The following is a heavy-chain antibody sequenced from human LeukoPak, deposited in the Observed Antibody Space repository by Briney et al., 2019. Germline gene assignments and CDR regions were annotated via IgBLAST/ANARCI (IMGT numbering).Heavy chain of an antibody. D-gene: IGHD3-10*01. CDR1: GFTVSSNY. CDR2: IYSGGST. V-gene: IGHV3-53*01. Sequence: GGSLRLSCAASGFTVSSNYMSWVRQAPGKGLEWVSVIYSGGSTYYADSVKGRLTISRDNSKNTLYLQMNSLRAEDTAVYYCARRPSGRDYYYGMDVWGHGTTVTVSS. CDR3: ARRPSGRDYYYGMDV. J-gene: IGHJ6*02.